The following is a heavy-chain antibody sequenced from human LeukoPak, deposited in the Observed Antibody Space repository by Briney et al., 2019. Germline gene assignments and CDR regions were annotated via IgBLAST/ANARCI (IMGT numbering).Heavy chain of an antibody. V-gene: IGHV1-3*01. CDR2: INAGNGNT. CDR1: GYTFTSYG. D-gene: IGHD4-17*01. J-gene: IGHJ5*02. CDR3: ARNDYDYGDSWFDP. Sequence: ASVKVSCKASGYTFTSYGISWVRQAPGQGLEWMGWINAGNGNTKYSQKFQGRVTITRDTSASTAYMELSSLRSEDTAVYYCARNDYDYGDSWFDPWGQGTLVTISS.